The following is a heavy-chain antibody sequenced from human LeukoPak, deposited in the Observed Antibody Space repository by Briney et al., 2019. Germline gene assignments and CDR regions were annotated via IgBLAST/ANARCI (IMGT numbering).Heavy chain of an antibody. CDR2: IYHSGST. Sequence: SETLSLTCTVSGYSINSGYYWGWIRQPPGQGLEWIGTIYHSGSTYYNPSLKSRVTISVDTSKNQFSLRLNSVTAADTAVYYCASYCSSTSCYRGVYWGQGILVTVSS. CDR3: ASYCSSTSCYRGVY. CDR1: GYSINSGYY. V-gene: IGHV4-38-2*02. D-gene: IGHD2-2*02. J-gene: IGHJ4*02.